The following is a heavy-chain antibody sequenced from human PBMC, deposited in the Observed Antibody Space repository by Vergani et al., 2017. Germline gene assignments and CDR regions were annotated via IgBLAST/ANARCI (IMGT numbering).Heavy chain of an antibody. CDR1: GFTFSSYS. Sequence: VQLVESGGGLVKPGGSLRLSCAASGFTFSSYSMNWVRQAPGKGLEWVSSISSSSSYIYYADSVKGRFTISRDNAKNSLYLQMNSLRAEETAVYYCARELEDCSSTSCVWSHYYYGMDVWGQGTTVTVSS. CDR3: ARELEDCSSTSCVWSHYYYGMDV. J-gene: IGHJ6*02. D-gene: IGHD2-2*01. CDR2: ISSSSSYI. V-gene: IGHV3-21*01.